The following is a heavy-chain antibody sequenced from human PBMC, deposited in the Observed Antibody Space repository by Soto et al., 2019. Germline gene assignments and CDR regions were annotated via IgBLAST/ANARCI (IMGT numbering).Heavy chain of an antibody. CDR1: GFTFSSYA. J-gene: IGHJ4*02. CDR2: ISYDGSNK. CDR3: ARDRKAFGGGLGY. D-gene: IGHD3-16*01. V-gene: IGHV3-30-3*01. Sequence: QVQLVESGGGVVQPGRSLRLSCAASGFTFSSYAMHWVRQAPGKGLEWVAGISYDGSNKYYADSVKGRFTISRDNSKNTLYLQMNSLRAEEMAVYYCARDRKAFGGGLGYWGQGTLVTVST.